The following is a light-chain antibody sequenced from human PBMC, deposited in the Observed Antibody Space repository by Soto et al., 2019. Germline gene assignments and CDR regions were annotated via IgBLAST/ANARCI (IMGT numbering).Light chain of an antibody. CDR1: QSISTY. V-gene: IGKV1-39*01. J-gene: IGKJ1*01. CDR3: QQSYTTLRT. CDR2: AAS. Sequence: DIQMTQSPSSLSASVGDRVTITCRASQSISTYLNWYQQKPGKAPDLLIYAASSLQSGVPSRFSGSGSGTDFTLTISSLQPEDTATYYCQQSYTTLRTFGHGTKVEIK.